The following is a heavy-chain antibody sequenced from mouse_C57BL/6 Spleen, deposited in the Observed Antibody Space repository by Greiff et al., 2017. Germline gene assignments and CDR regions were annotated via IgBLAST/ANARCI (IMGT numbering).Heavy chain of an antibody. CDR3: TRDKNSNFPMDY. J-gene: IGHJ4*01. V-gene: IGHV5-9-1*02. CDR1: GFTFSSYA. D-gene: IGHD2-5*01. Sequence: EVKLVESGEGLVKPGGSLKLSCAASGFTFSSYAMSWVRQTPETRLEWVAYISSGGDYIYYADTVKGRFTISRDNARNTLYLQMSSLKSEDTAMYYCTRDKNSNFPMDYWGQGTSVTVSS. CDR2: ISSGGDYI.